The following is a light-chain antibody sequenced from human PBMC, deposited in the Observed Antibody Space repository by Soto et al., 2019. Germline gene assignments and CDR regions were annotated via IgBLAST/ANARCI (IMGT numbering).Light chain of an antibody. Sequence: QPVLTQPASVSGSPGQSITISCTGTSSDVGSYNLVSWYQQHPGKAPKLMIYEGSKRPSGVSNRFSGSKSGNTASLTISGLQAEDEADYYCCSYAGSSTFERVFGGGTKVTVL. J-gene: IGLJ3*02. CDR1: SSDVGSYNL. CDR2: EGS. CDR3: CSYAGSSTFERV. V-gene: IGLV2-23*03.